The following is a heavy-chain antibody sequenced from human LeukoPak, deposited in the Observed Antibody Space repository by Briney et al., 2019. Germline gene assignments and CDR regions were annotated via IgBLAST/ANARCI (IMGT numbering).Heavy chain of an antibody. V-gene: IGHV3-53*01. CDR1: GFTVSSNY. D-gene: IGHD4-17*01. CDR2: IYSGGST. Sequence: GGSLRLSCAASGFTVSSNYMSWVRRAPGKGLEWVSVIYSGGSTYYADSVKGRFTISRDNSKNTLYLQMNSLRAEDTAVYYCARGDDYGDYADYWGQGTLVTVSS. J-gene: IGHJ4*02. CDR3: ARGDDYGDYADY.